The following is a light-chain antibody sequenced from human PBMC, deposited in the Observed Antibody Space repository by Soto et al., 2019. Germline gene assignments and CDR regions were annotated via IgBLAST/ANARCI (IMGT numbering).Light chain of an antibody. CDR1: QTVRNNY. J-gene: IGKJ4*01. Sequence: VLTQSPGTLSLSPGERATLSCRASQTVRNNYLAWYQQKPGQAPRLLIYDASSRATGIPDRFSGGGSGTDFTLTISRLQSEDFAVYYCQHYNNWLGTFGGGTKVDIK. V-gene: IGKV3D-20*02. CDR3: QHYNNWLGT. CDR2: DAS.